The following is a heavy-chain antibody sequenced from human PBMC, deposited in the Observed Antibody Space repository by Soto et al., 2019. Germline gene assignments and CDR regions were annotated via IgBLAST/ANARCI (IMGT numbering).Heavy chain of an antibody. D-gene: IGHD1-26*01. CDR2: IKQDGSEE. CDR1: GFTFSRHW. J-gene: IGHJ4*02. Sequence: GGSLRLSCAASGFTFSRHWMSWVRQAPGKGLEWVANIKQDGSEEYYVDSVKGRFSISRDNAKNSLSLQMNSLRAEDTAIYYCARDKIEGATNLDYWGQGTLVTVSS. V-gene: IGHV3-7*05. CDR3: ARDKIEGATNLDY.